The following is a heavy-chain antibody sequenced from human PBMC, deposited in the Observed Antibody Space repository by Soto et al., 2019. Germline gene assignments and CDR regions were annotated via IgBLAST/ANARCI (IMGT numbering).Heavy chain of an antibody. D-gene: IGHD3-22*01. CDR2: IIPIFGTA. V-gene: IGHV1-69*01. CDR3: ARGDYDSSGYQGAFDI. Sequence: VQLVQSGAEVKKPGSSVKVSCKASGGTFSSYAISWVRQAPGQGLEWMGGIIPIFGTANYAQKFQGRVTITADESTSTAYMEVSSMRSEDTAVYYCARGDYDSSGYQGAFDIWGQGTMVTVSS. CDR1: GGTFSSYA. J-gene: IGHJ3*02.